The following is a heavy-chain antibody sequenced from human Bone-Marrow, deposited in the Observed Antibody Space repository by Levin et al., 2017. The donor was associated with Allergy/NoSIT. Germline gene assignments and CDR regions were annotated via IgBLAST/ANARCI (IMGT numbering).Heavy chain of an antibody. J-gene: IGHJ3*02. CDR3: AREDIVVVQADLDI. V-gene: IGHV1-18*04. Sequence: ASVKVSCKASGYTFTSYAITWVRQAPGQGLEWMGWTSAYNGNTNYAEKFQGRVTMTTDTSTSTAYMELRSLRSDDTAVYFCAREDIVVVQADLDIWGQGTMVIVSS. CDR1: GYTFTSYA. D-gene: IGHD2-2*01. CDR2: TSAYNGNT.